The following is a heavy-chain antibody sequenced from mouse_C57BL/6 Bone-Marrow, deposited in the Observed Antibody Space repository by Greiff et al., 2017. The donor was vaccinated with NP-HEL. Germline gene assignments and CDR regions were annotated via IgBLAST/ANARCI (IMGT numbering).Heavy chain of an antibody. CDR3: AIYYAYNYYAIDY. Sequence: VHLVESGAELARPGASVKLSCKASGYTFTSYGISWVKQRTGQGLEWIGEIYPRSGNTYYNEKFKGKATLTADKSSSTAYMVLRRLTSADSAVYFCAIYYAYNYYAIDYGGQGTSVPVSS. D-gene: IGHD2-2*01. V-gene: IGHV1-81*01. CDR2: IYPRSGNT. J-gene: IGHJ4*01. CDR1: GYTFTSYG.